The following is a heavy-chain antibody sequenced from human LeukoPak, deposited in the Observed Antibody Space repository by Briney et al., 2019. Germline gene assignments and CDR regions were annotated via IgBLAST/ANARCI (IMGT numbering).Heavy chain of an antibody. CDR1: GDSISISSYF. J-gene: IGHJ4*02. D-gene: IGHD5-12*01. Sequence: PSETLSLTCTVSGDSISISSYFWGWIRQSPGKGLQWIVTLSYSGSTYYNPSLKSRVTISVDTSKNQFSLNLSSVTAADTAVYYCARQGDSGYDYFHYWGQGILVTVSS. CDR3: ARQGDSGYDYFHY. V-gene: IGHV4-39*01. CDR2: LSYSGST.